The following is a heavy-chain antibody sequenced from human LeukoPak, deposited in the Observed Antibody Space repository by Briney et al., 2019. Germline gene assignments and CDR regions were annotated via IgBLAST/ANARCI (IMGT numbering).Heavy chain of an antibody. V-gene: IGHV1-2*02. CDR3: GRDDHWGLGDY. CDR2: INPNTGDT. D-gene: IGHD3-16*01. J-gene: IGHJ4*02. CDR1: GYTFSGYY. Sequence: ASVKVSCKASGYTFSGYYLYWVRQAPGQGLEWMGWINPNTGDTNYAQKFQGRVTMTRDTSISTAYMDLSRLTSDDTAVYYCGRDDHWGLGDYWGQGTLVTVSS.